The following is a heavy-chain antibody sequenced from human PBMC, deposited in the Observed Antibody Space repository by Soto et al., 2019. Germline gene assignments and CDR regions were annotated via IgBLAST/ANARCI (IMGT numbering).Heavy chain of an antibody. CDR3: ARDLSRDGDYAIGWFDP. J-gene: IGHJ5*02. D-gene: IGHD4-17*01. V-gene: IGHV1-69*04. CDR2: IIPILGIA. CDR1: GGTFSSYT. Sequence: SVKVSCKASGGTFSSYTISWVRQAPGQGLEWMGSIIPILGIANYAQKFQGRVTITADKSTSTAYMELSSLRSEDTAVYYCARDLSRDGDYAIGWFDPWGQGTLVTVSS.